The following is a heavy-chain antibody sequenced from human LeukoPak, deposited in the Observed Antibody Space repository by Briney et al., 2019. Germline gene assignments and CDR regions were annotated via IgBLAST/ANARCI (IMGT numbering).Heavy chain of an antibody. CDR3: ARDPGDYVGNDAFDI. CDR2: VSSSGSTI. V-gene: IGHV3-48*03. J-gene: IGHJ3*02. D-gene: IGHD4-17*01. CDR1: GFTFSSYE. Sequence: PGGSLRLSCAASGFTFSSYEMNWVRQAPGKGLEWVSYVSSSGSTIYYADSVKGRFTISRDNAKNSLYLQMNSLRAEDTAVYYCARDPGDYVGNDAFDIWGQGTMVTVSS.